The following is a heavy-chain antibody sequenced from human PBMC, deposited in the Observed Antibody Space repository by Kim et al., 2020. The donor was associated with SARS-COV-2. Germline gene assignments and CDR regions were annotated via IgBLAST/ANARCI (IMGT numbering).Heavy chain of an antibody. CDR1: GDSINSYY. V-gene: IGHV4-59*13. J-gene: IGHJ5*02. Sequence: SETLSLTCSVSGDSINSYYWSWIRQPPGGGLEWIGQIYYTGDDTNYNPTLKSRVTMSVYTSKNQFSLKLRSVTAADTAVYYCARVFVVVPAGIVLFDPWG. CDR3: ARVFVVVPAGIVLFDP. CDR2: IYYTGDDT. D-gene: IGHD2-2*01.